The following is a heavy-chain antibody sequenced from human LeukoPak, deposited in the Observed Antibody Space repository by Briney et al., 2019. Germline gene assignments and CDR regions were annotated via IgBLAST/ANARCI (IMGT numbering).Heavy chain of an antibody. D-gene: IGHD1-26*01. CDR1: GSTYNSHA. Sequence: GGSLRLSCAASGSTYNSHAMHWVRQAPGKGLEWVAVIWYDGSNKYYADSVKGRFTISRDNSKNTMDLEMNSLRAEDTAVYYCARAGGSYYPYFYYGMDVWGQGTAVTVSS. CDR3: ARAGGSYYPYFYYGMDV. J-gene: IGHJ6*02. CDR2: IWYDGSNK. V-gene: IGHV3-33*01.